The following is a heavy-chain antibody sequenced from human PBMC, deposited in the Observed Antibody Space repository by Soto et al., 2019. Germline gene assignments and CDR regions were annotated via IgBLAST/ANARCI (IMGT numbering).Heavy chain of an antibody. J-gene: IGHJ5*02. D-gene: IGHD3-10*01. Sequence: QVQLQESGPGLVKPSQTLSLTCTVSGGSISSGGYYWSWIRQHPGKGLEWLGYIYYSGSTYYNPSLKSRVTLSVDTSKNQFSHKLSSVTAADTAVYYCARGIISRSGGVGAFDPWGQGTLVTVSS. CDR3: ARGIISRSGGVGAFDP. CDR1: GGSISSGGYY. V-gene: IGHV4-31*03. CDR2: IYYSGST.